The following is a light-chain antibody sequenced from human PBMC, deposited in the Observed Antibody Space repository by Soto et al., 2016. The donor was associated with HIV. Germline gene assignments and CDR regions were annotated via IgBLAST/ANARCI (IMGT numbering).Light chain of an antibody. CDR2: ADS. CDR1: RVGGKS. CDR3: QVWDGSSRHWV. Sequence: SYELTQPPSVSVAPRKTASITCGGNRVGGKSVHWYQQKPGQAPVMVLFADSDRPSGIPERFSGSNSENTATLTISRVEAGDGADYYCQVWDGSSRHWVFGGGTKLTVL. V-gene: IGLV3-21*03. J-gene: IGLJ2*01.